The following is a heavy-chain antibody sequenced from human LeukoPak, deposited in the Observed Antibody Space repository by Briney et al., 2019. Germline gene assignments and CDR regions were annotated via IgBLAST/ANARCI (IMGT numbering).Heavy chain of an antibody. CDR1: GFIFSNYA. J-gene: IGHJ6*02. Sequence: GGSLRLSCAASGFIFSNYAMHWVRQAPGKGLEWVAVISYDGSNKYYADSVKGRFTISRDNSKNTLYLQMDSLRAEDTAVYYCARDPGYCSSTSCLTHPAYYYGMDVWGQGTTVTVSS. CDR3: ARDPGYCSSTSCLTHPAYYYGMDV. D-gene: IGHD2-2*01. CDR2: ISYDGSNK. V-gene: IGHV3-30-3*01.